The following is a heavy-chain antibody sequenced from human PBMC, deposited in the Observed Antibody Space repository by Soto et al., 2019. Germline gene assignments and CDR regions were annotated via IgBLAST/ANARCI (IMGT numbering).Heavy chain of an antibody. CDR1: GGSISSSSYY. J-gene: IGHJ4*02. CDR2: IFSSGST. D-gene: IGHD5-12*01. CDR3: AREGSYSAYNFAHGIQLWSFDF. Sequence: SETLSLTCTVSGGSISSSSYYWGWIRQPPGKGLEWIGRIFSSGSTSFNPSLESRVAMSVDTSKNHFSLNLSSVTAADMAVYYCAREGSYSAYNFAHGIQLWSFDFWGQGALVTVSS. V-gene: IGHV4-61*05.